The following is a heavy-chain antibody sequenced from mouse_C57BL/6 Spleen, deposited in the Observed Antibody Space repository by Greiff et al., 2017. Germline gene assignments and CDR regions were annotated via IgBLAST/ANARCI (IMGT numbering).Heavy chain of an antibody. V-gene: IGHV1-15*01. J-gene: IGHJ4*01. CDR1: GYTFTDYE. Sequence: VQRVESGAELVRPGASVTLSCKASGYTFTDYEMHWVKQTPVPGLEWIGAIDPETGGTASIQKFKGKAILTADKSSSTAYMELRSLTSEDSAVYYCTIIYYDYTYAMDYWGQGTSVTVSS. CDR3: TIIYYDYTYAMDY. CDR2: IDPETGGT. D-gene: IGHD2-4*01.